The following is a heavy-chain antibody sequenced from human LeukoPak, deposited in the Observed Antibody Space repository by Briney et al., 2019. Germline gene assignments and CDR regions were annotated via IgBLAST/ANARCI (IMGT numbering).Heavy chain of an antibody. CDR2: INPNSGGT. D-gene: IGHD1-7*01. CDR3: ARTGITGTTGAFDI. CDR1: GYTFTGYY. Sequence: ASVKVSCKASGYTFTGYYMHWVRQAPGQGLEWMGWINPNSGGTNYAQKFQGRVTMTRDTSISTAYMELSRLRSDDTAVYYCARTGITGTTGAFDIWGQGTMVTVSS. V-gene: IGHV1-2*02. J-gene: IGHJ3*02.